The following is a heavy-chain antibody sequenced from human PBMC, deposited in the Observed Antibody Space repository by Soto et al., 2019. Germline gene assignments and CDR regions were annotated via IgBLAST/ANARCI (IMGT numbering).Heavy chain of an antibody. CDR3: ARGSTVPNPCNFHY. CDR2: ISSSSSYI. CDR1: GFTFSSYS. J-gene: IGHJ4*02. Sequence: EVQLVESGGGLVKPGGSLRLSCAASGFTFSSYSMNWVRQAPGKGLEWVSSISSSSSYIYYADSVKGRFTISRDNAKNSLYLQMNSMRAEDTAVYYCARGSTVPNPCNFHYWGQGTLVTVSS. D-gene: IGHD4-17*01. V-gene: IGHV3-21*01.